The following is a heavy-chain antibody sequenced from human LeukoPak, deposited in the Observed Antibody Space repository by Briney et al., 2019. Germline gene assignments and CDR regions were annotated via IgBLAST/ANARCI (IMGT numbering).Heavy chain of an antibody. CDR2: IYYSGST. CDR3: ARDNRNAFDI. CDR1: GGSTSSHY. J-gene: IGHJ3*02. Sequence: SETLSLTCTVPGGSTSSHYWSWIRQPPGKGLEWIGYIYYSGSTNYNPSLKSRVTISVDTSKNQFSLKLSSVTAGDTAVDYCARDNRNAFDIWGQGTMVTVSS. V-gene: IGHV4-59*11.